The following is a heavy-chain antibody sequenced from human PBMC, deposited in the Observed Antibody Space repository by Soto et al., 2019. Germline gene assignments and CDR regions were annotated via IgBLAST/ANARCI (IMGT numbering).Heavy chain of an antibody. CDR2: IGASGGTT. J-gene: IGHJ4*02. Sequence: PGGSLRLSCAASGFTFTTYPMTWVRQAPGKGLEWVSTIGASGGTTYYAESVKGRFTISRDNSKNTLYLQMNGLRAEDTAIYYCAKIRGAWGTFYWGQGTLVTVSS. CDR3: AKIRGAWGTFY. D-gene: IGHD1-1*01. CDR1: GFTFTTYP. V-gene: IGHV3-23*01.